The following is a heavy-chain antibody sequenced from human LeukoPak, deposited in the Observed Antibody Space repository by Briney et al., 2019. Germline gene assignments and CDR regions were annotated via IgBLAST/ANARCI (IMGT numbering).Heavy chain of an antibody. J-gene: IGHJ3*02. Sequence: SETLSLTCTVSGGSISSYYWSWIRQPPGKGLEWIGYIYYSGYTNHNPSLRSRVTISVDTSKNQFSLKLNSVTAADTAVYYCAKSPPPLYYDILTGHPRGIWGQGTMVTVSS. V-gene: IGHV4-59*08. D-gene: IGHD3-9*01. CDR1: GGSISSYY. CDR3: AKSPPPLYYDILTGHPRGI. CDR2: IYYSGYT.